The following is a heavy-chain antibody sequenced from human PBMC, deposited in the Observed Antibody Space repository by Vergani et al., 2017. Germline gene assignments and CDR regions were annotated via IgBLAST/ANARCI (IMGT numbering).Heavy chain of an antibody. CDR1: GFTFSDFS. Sequence: VQLVESGGGLVKPGGSLRLSCAASGFTFSDFSMSWVRQAPGKGLEWVAFIGSSGPYINYADSVKGRFIISRDNTNNSLFLQLRSLRAEDAAVYYYAKEGGGYCSGGTCYPEYWGQGTLVIVSS. D-gene: IGHD2-15*01. V-gene: IGHV3-21*06. CDR3: AKEGGGYCSGGTCYPEY. J-gene: IGHJ4*02. CDR2: IGSSGPYI.